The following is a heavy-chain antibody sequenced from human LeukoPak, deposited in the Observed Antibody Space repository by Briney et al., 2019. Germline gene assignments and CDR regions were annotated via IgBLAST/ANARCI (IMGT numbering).Heavy chain of an antibody. CDR1: GGSISSSSYY. J-gene: IGHJ5*02. CDR2: IYHTGSS. CDR3: ARGGTTVAGTFWLDP. Sequence: SETLSLTCTVSGGSISSSSYYWGWIRQPPGKGLEWIGEIYHTGSSNYNPSLKSRVTISVDKSKSQFSLKLSSVTAADTAVYYCARGGTTVAGTFWLDPWGQGTLVTVSS. D-gene: IGHD6-19*01. V-gene: IGHV4-39*07.